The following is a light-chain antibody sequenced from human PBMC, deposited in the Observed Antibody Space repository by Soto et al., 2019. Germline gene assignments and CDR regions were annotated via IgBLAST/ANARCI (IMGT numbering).Light chain of an antibody. CDR1: QSVSSN. J-gene: IGKJ1*01. CDR3: QQYNNWPQT. Sequence: IVMTQSPATLSVSPGERATPSCRASQSVSSNLAWYQQKPGQAPRLLIYGASTRATGIPARFSGSGSGTEFTLTISSLQSEDFAVYYCQQYNNWPQTFGQGTQVDNK. CDR2: GAS. V-gene: IGKV3-15*01.